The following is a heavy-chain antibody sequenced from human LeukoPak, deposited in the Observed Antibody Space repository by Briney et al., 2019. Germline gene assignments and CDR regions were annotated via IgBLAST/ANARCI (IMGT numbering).Heavy chain of an antibody. Sequence: GGSLRLSCAASGFTFSSYAMHWVRQAPGKGLKWVAVISYDGSNKYYADSVKGRFTISRDNSKNTLYLQMNSLRAEDTAVYYCAREWPMTPYFDYWGQGTLVTVSS. V-gene: IGHV3-30*04. CDR1: GFTFSSYA. CDR2: ISYDGSNK. D-gene: IGHD5-24*01. CDR3: AREWPMTPYFDY. J-gene: IGHJ4*02.